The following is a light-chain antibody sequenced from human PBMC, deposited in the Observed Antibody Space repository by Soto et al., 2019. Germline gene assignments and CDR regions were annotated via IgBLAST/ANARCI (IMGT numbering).Light chain of an antibody. V-gene: IGKV1D-16*01. CDR1: QGISSR. J-gene: IGKJ4*01. Sequence: DIQMTHAPSAVSASVLERVTITFLASQGISSRLAWYQQKPGKATKLLIYTASSLQSGVKSRFSGSGSGTDFTLTISSMQPEDFATYYCKQYNSYPLTFGRGTKVDIK. CDR3: KQYNSYPLT. CDR2: TAS.